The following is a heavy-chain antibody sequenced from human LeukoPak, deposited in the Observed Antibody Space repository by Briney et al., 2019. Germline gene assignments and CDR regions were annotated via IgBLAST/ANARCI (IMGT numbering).Heavy chain of an antibody. CDR1: VYTFTSSD. CDR2: MNPNRGNT. Sequence: ASVKVSCKASVYTFTSSDINWVRQATGQGREWMGWMNPNRGNTGYAQKFQGRVTITRNTSISTVYMELSSLRSEDTAVYYWARGKWELPVPRAFDIWGQGTMVTVSS. V-gene: IGHV1-8*01. CDR3: ARGKWELPVPRAFDI. D-gene: IGHD1-26*01. J-gene: IGHJ3*02.